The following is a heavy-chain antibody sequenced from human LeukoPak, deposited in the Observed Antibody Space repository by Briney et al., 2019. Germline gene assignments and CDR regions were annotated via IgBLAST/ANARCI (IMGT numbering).Heavy chain of an antibody. CDR2: INSNSDTV. CDR1: GFTFDDYG. J-gene: IGHJ4*01. CDR3: ARDTRGESDY. Sequence: GPLRLSCAASGFTFDDYGMNWVRQAPGKGLEWISYINSNSDTVHYSNSVEGRFTISRDNAKNSLYLQMNSLRAEDTAMYYCARDTRGESDYWGHGTLVTVSS. V-gene: IGHV3-48*04. D-gene: IGHD2-2*01.